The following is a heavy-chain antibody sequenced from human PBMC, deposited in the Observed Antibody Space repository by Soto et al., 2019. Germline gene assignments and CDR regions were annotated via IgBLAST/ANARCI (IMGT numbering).Heavy chain of an antibody. V-gene: IGHV1-69*02. J-gene: IGHJ4*02. Sequence: QVQLVQAGAEVKKSGSSVRVSCKASGGTFNSDTLSWVRQAPGQRLEWMGRIIPMLSMSTYAQQFQGRVSISAYKSTNTVYLDLSSLRSDDTAIYYCATSYVSGSRPFDYWGQGTLVTVSS. CDR2: IIPMLSMS. CDR1: GGTFNSDT. CDR3: ATSYVSGSRPFDY. D-gene: IGHD3-10*01.